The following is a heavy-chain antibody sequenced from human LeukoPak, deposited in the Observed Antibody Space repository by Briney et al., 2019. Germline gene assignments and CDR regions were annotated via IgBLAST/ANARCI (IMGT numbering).Heavy chain of an antibody. CDR2: IYHRDGST. V-gene: IGHV1-46*01. CDR3: ARDQEGFDY. J-gene: IGHJ4*02. CDR1: GYTFTSNY. Sequence: ASVKVSCKASGYTFTSNYIHWVRQAPGQGLEGMGMIYHRDGSTSYAQKFQGRVTVTRDTSTSTVHMELSGLRSEDTAVYYCARDQEGFDYWGQGTLVTVSS.